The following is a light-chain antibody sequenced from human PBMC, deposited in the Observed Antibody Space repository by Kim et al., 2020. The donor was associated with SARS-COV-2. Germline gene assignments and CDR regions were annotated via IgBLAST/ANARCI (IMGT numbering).Light chain of an antibody. J-gene: IGLJ1*01. CDR2: STN. Sequence: GGTGTITCALSSGSGSSRSYPWWYQQTPGQAPRTLIHSTNTRSSGVPDRFSGASRGNKAALTITGAQAEDESDYYCVWDMGSGNYGFGTGTKVTVL. CDR3: VWDMGSGNYG. CDR1: SGSGSSRSY. V-gene: IGLV8-61*01.